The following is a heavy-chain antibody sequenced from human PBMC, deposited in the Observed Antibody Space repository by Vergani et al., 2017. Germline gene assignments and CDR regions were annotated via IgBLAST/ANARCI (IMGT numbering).Heavy chain of an antibody. Sequence: EVQLVQSGAEVKKPGESLRISCKGSGYSFTSYWISWVRQMPGKGLEWMGRIDPSDSYTNYSPSFQGHVTISADKSISTAYLQWSRLKASDTAMYYCARLGYDSSGYYLRIAYWGQGTLVTVSS. D-gene: IGHD3-22*01. CDR2: IDPSDSYT. CDR3: ARLGYDSSGYYLRIAY. CDR1: GYSFTSYW. V-gene: IGHV5-10-1*03. J-gene: IGHJ4*02.